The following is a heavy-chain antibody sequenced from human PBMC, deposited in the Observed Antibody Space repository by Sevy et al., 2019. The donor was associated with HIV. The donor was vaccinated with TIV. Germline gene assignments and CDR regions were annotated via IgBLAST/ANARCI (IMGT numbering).Heavy chain of an antibody. D-gene: IGHD5-18*01. V-gene: IGHV3-49*04. Sequence: GGSLRLSCSASGFNLGDYAMSWVRQSPGKGLEWVGFMRSKAFAGTTEYAASGKGRFTISTDDSKASAHLQMNGLRAEDTGVYYCIRSRQLGYTAMVPDYWGQGTLVTVSS. CDR1: GFNLGDYA. CDR2: MRSKAFAGTT. J-gene: IGHJ4*02. CDR3: IRSRQLGYTAMVPDY.